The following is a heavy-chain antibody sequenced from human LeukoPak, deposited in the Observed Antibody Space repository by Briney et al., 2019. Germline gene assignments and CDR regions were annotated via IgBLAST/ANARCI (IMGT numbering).Heavy chain of an antibody. CDR2: INSDGGST. CDR3: ARRSAAKDAFDI. V-gene: IGHV3-74*01. CDR1: GFTFSSYS. Sequence: GGSLRLSCAASGFTFSSYSMNWVRQAPGKGLVWVSRINSDGGSTSYTDSVKGRFTISRDNAKNTLYLQMNSLRAEDTAVYYCARRSAAKDAFDIWGQGTKVTVSS. D-gene: IGHD6-25*01. J-gene: IGHJ3*02.